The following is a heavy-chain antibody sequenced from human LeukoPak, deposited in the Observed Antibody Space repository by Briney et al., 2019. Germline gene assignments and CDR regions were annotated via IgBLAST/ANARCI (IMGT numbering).Heavy chain of an antibody. V-gene: IGHV1-2*02. J-gene: IGHJ6*03. CDR2: INPNSGGT. CDR1: GYTFTGYY. CDR3: ARGIRRWLQLRRYYYYYMDV. D-gene: IGHD5-24*01. Sequence: ASVKVSCKASGYTFTGYYMHWVRQAPGQGLEWMGWINPNSGGTNYAQKFQGRVTITRNTSISTAYMELSSLRSEDTAVYYCARGIRRWLQLRRYYYYYMDVWGKGTTVTVSS.